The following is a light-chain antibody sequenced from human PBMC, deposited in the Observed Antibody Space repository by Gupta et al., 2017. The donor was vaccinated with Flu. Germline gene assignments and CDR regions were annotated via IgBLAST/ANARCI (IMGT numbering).Light chain of an antibody. CDR3: HQYSDSPPWT. Sequence: RATLSCRASQSISSNYLAWYQQTLGQAPRLIIYGASRRATGIADRFSGSGSGTDFTLTISRLEPEDFAVYYCHQYSDSPPWTFGQGTKVEIK. J-gene: IGKJ1*01. CDR1: QSISSNY. CDR2: GAS. V-gene: IGKV3-20*01.